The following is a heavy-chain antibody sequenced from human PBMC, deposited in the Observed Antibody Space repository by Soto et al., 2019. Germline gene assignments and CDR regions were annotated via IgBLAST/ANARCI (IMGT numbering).Heavy chain of an antibody. CDR2: IYTSGKT. V-gene: IGHV4-4*07. Sequence: SETLSLTCTVSGGSISTYYWSWIRQPAGKGLEWIGHIYTSGKTNYNPSLKSRITMSADTSRNQISLKLRSVTAADTAVYFCATAGRKSETEWFDPWGQGTLVTVSS. J-gene: IGHJ5*02. CDR3: ATAGRKSETEWFDP. CDR1: GGSISTYY.